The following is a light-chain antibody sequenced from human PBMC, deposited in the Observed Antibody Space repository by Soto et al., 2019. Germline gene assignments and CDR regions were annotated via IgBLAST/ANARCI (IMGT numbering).Light chain of an antibody. V-gene: IGLV2-14*01. CDR2: EVS. J-gene: IGLJ2*01. CDR3: SSYTSSTTLVV. Sequence: QSALTQPASVSGSPGQSITISCTGTSSDVGGYNYVSWYRQHPGKAPKLMIYEVSNRPSGVSDRFSGSKSDNTASLTISGIQAEDEADYYCSSYTSSTTLVVFGGGTKLTVL. CDR1: SSDVGGYNY.